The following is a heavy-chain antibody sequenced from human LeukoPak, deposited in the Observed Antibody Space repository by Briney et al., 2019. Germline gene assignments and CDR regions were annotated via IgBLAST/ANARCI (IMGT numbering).Heavy chain of an antibody. J-gene: IGHJ4*02. D-gene: IGHD1-14*01. V-gene: IGHV3-11*06. CDR2: ISSSSSYT. Sequence: PGGSLRLSCAASGFTFSDYYMSWIRQAPGKGLEWVSYISSSSSYTDYADSVKGRFTISRDNAKNSLYLQMNSLRAEDTAVYYCARIRLETDERGYYFDYWGQGTLVTVSS. CDR3: ARIRLETDERGYYFDY. CDR1: GFTFSDYY.